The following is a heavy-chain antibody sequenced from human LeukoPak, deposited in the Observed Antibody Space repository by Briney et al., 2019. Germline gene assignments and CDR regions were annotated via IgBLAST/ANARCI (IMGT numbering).Heavy chain of an antibody. J-gene: IGHJ5*02. CDR1: GGTFSSYA. V-gene: IGHV1-69*13. D-gene: IGHD3-10*01. CDR2: IIPIFGTA. CDR3: ARAHSYYYGSGSYYYWFDP. Sequence: GASVKVSCKASGGTFSSYAISWVRQAPGQGLEWMGGIIPIFGTANYAQKFQGRVTITADESTSTAYMELSSLRSEDTAVYYCARAHSYYYGSGSYYYWFDPWGQGTLVTVSS.